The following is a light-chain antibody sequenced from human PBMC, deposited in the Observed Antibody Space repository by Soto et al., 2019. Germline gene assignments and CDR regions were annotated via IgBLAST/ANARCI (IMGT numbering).Light chain of an antibody. V-gene: IGLV2-23*01. CDR2: EGS. CDR3: CSYAGSRTFI. Sequence: QSALTQPASVSGSPGQSITVSCTGTSTDVGRYNLVSWYQQHPGKAPKLIIYEGSKRPSGVSNRFSGSKSGNTASLTISGLQAEDEADYYCCSYAGSRTFIFGGAPKLTVL. J-gene: IGLJ2*01. CDR1: STDVGRYNL.